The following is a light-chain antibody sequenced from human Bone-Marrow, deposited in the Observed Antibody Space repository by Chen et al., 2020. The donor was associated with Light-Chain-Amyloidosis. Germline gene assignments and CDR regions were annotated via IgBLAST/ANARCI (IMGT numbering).Light chain of an antibody. CDR1: NIGSTS. V-gene: IGLV3-21*02. CDR3: QVWDRSSDRPV. Sequence: SSVLTQPSSVSVAPGQTATISCGGNNIGSTSVHWYQQTPGQAPLLVVYDDSDRPSGIPERLSGSNSGNTAILTISRVEAGDEADYYCQVWDRSSDRPVFGGGTKLTVL. J-gene: IGLJ3*02. CDR2: DDS.